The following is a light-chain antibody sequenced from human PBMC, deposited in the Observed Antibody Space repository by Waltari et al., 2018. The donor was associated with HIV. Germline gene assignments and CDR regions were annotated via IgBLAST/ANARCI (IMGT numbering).Light chain of an antibody. V-gene: IGLV1-47*01. CDR1: LSNIGRTA. Sequence: QPVLSQAPSASGAPGQRIVISCSGDLSNIGRTAVSWCQHSPGRAPRLLIDGNKERPSEVPDRFSGSKSGSSASLAISGLQSEDEGDYFCAAWDDGLSGVIFGGGTRLTV. CDR2: GNK. CDR3: AAWDDGLSGVI. J-gene: IGLJ2*01.